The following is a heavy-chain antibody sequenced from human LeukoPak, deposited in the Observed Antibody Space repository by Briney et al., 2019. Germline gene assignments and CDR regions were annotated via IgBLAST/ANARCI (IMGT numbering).Heavy chain of an antibody. CDR2: IWYDGSNK. Sequence: PGGSLRLSCAASGFTFSYYGMHWVRQAPGKGLEWVAVIWYDGSNKYYADSVKGRSTISRDSSKNTLYLQMNSLRAEDTAVYYCVRGGCSSTSCYDGWGQGTLVTVSS. D-gene: IGHD2-2*01. V-gene: IGHV3-33*01. CDR3: VRGGCSSTSCYDG. CDR1: GFTFSYYG. J-gene: IGHJ4*02.